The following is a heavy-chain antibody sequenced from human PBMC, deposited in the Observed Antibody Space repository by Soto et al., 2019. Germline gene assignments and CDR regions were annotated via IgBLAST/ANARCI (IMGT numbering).Heavy chain of an antibody. CDR1: AFTFRSYA. J-gene: IGHJ4*02. CDR3: ARDAIYDGSGYYGSYFDY. Sequence: QVQLVESGGGVVQPGRSLSLSCAASAFTFRSYAMHWVRQAPGKGLEWVAVISYDGTYKYYADSVKGRFTISRDNSKNTLYLQMSSLRPEDTAVYYCARDAIYDGSGYYGSYFDYWGQGSLVTVSS. V-gene: IGHV3-30-3*01. CDR2: ISYDGTYK. D-gene: IGHD3-22*01.